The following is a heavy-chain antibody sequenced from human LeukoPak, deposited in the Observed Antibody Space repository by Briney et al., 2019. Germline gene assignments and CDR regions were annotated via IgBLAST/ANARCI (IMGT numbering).Heavy chain of an antibody. Sequence: ASVKVSCKASGYTFTGYYMHWVRQAPGQGLEWMGRINPNSGGTNYAQKLQGRVTMTTDTSTSTAYMELRSLRSDDTAVYYCARVSDFWSGYYDYWGQGTLVTVSS. CDR1: GYTFTGYY. D-gene: IGHD3-3*01. CDR3: ARVSDFWSGYYDY. V-gene: IGHV1-2*06. CDR2: INPNSGGT. J-gene: IGHJ4*02.